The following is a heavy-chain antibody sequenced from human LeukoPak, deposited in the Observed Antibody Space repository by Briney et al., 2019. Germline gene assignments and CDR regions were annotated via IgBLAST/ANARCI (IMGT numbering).Heavy chain of an antibody. CDR3: ARHPVLLWFGDSYFDY. D-gene: IGHD3-10*01. J-gene: IGHJ4*02. V-gene: IGHV4-59*08. Sequence: SETLSLTCTVSGGSISSYYWSWIRQPPGKGLEWIGYIYYSGSTNYNPSLKSRVTMSVDTSKNQFSLKLSSVTAADTAVYYCARHPVLLWFGDSYFDYWGQGTLVTVSS. CDR1: GGSISSYY. CDR2: IYYSGST.